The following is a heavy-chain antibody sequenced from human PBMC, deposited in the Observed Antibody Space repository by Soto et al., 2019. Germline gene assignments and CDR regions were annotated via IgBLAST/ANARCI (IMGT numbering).Heavy chain of an antibody. J-gene: IGHJ6*02. D-gene: IGHD2-2*01. Sequence: PGESLKISGAASGFTFSSYAMHWVRQAPGKGLEWVAVISYDGSNKYYADSVKGRFTISRDNSKNTLYLQMNSLRAEDTAVYYCARDFGSSSSLFYYYYYGMDVWGQGTTVSVS. V-gene: IGHV3-30-3*01. CDR1: GFTFSSYA. CDR2: ISYDGSNK. CDR3: ARDFGSSSSLFYYYYYGMDV.